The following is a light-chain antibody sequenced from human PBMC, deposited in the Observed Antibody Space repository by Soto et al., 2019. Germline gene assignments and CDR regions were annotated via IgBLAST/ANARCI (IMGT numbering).Light chain of an antibody. CDR3: QQYGRSPFT. J-gene: IGKJ2*01. CDR2: GAS. V-gene: IGKV3-20*01. CDR1: QSVSSSY. Sequence: EIVLTQSPGTLSLSPGERAPLSCRASQSVSSSYLAWYQQKTGQAPRLLIYGASRRATGIPDRFSGSGSGTDFTLTISRLEPEDFAVYYCQQYGRSPFTFGQGTKLEIK.